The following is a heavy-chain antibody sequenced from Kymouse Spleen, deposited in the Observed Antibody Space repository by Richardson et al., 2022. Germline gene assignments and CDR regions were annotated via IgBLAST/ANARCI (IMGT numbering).Heavy chain of an antibody. J-gene: IGHJ6*02. CDR2: IYYSGST. V-gene: IGHV4-39*01. CDR3: AREGYYYGSGRGMDV. D-gene: IGHD3-10*01. CDR1: GGSISSSSYY. Sequence: QLQLQESGPGLVKPSETLSLTCTVSGGSISSSSYYWGWIRQPPGKGLEWIGSIYYSGSTYYNPSLKSRVTISVDTSKNQFSLKLSSVTAADTAVYYCAREGYYYGSGRGMDVWGQGTTVTVSS.